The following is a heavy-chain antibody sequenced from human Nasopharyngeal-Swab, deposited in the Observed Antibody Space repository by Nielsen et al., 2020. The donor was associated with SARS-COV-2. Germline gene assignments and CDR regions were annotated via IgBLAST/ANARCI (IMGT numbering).Heavy chain of an antibody. V-gene: IGHV4-59*01. J-gene: IGHJ3*02. CDR2: IYYSGST. Sequence: SDTLSLTCTVSDGSISSYYWSWIRQPPGKGLEWIGYIYYSGSTNYNPSLKSRVTISVDTSKNQFSLKLSSVTAADTAVYYCARAPTRSRYSSRLGAFDIWGQGTMVTVSS. CDR3: ARAPTRSRYSSRLGAFDI. CDR1: DGSISSYY. D-gene: IGHD6-13*01.